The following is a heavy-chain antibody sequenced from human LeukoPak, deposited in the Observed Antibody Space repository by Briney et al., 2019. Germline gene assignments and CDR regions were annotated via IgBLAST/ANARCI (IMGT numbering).Heavy chain of an antibody. CDR1: GFTFSGSA. CDR2: IGSKPNNYAT. Sequence: GGSLRLSCAASGFTFSGSAMHWVRQASGKGLEWVGRIGSKPNNYATAYAASVKGRFTISRDDSKNTAYLQMNSLKTEDTAVYYCARVGLDCTNGVCYQYYFDYWGQGTLVTVSS. CDR3: ARVGLDCTNGVCYQYYFDY. J-gene: IGHJ4*02. D-gene: IGHD2-8*01. V-gene: IGHV3-73*01.